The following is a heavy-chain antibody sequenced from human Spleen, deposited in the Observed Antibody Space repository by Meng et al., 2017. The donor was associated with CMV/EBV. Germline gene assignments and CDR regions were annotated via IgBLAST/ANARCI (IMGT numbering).Heavy chain of an antibody. Sequence: LQPRAPSLVKPPQTPSLTCAISGDSVSRNSAAWNWIRQSPSRGLEWLGRTYYRSKWYNDYAVSVKSRITINPDTSKNQFSLQLNSVTPEDTAVYYCARGDLYYWYFDLWGRGTLVTVSS. CDR3: ARGDLYYWYFDL. D-gene: IGHD2-15*01. CDR2: TYYRSKWYN. J-gene: IGHJ2*01. CDR1: GDSVSRNSAA. V-gene: IGHV6-1*02.